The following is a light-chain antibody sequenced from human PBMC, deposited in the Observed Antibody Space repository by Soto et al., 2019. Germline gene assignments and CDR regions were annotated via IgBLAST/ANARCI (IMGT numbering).Light chain of an antibody. CDR1: QSISSW. CDR3: QQYNSYEWT. Sequence: DIQMTQSPSTLSASVGDRVTNTCRASQSISSWLAWYQQKPGKAPKLLIYKASSLESGVPSRFSGSGSGTEFTLTISSLQPDDFATYYCQQYNSYEWTFGQGTKVDI. J-gene: IGKJ1*01. CDR2: KAS. V-gene: IGKV1-5*03.